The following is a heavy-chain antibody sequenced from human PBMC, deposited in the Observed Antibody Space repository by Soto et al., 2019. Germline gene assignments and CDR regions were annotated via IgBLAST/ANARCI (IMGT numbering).Heavy chain of an antibody. J-gene: IGHJ6*02. CDR1: GYSFTSYW. CDR2: IYPGDSDT. CDR3: ARRGGYSYGYDYYYGMDV. D-gene: IGHD5-18*01. V-gene: IGHV5-51*01. Sequence: PGESLKIACKGSGYSFTSYWIGWVRQMPGKGLEWMGIIYPGDSDTRYSPSFQGQVTISADKSISTAYLQWSSLKASDTAMYYCARRGGYSYGYDYYYGMDVWGQGTTATVSS.